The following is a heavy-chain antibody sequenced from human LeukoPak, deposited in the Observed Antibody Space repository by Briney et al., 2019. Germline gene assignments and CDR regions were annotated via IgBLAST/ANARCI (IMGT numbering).Heavy chain of an antibody. Sequence: ASVKVSCKASGYTFTGYYMHWVRQAPGQGLEWMGWINPNSGNTGYAQKFQGRVTMTRNTSISTAYMELSSLRSEDTAVYYCARGGIMNYYYYGMDVWGQGTTVTVSS. V-gene: IGHV1-8*02. D-gene: IGHD3-16*01. CDR3: ARGGIMNYYYYGMDV. J-gene: IGHJ6*02. CDR2: INPNSGNT. CDR1: GYTFTGYY.